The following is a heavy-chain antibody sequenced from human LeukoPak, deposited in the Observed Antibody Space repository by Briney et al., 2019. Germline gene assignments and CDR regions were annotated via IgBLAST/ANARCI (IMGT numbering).Heavy chain of an antibody. V-gene: IGHV1-2*02. CDR2: INPNSGGT. Sequence: ASVKVSCKASGYTFTGYYMHWVRQAPGQGLEWMGWINPNSGGTNYAQKFQSRVTMTRDTSISTAYMELSRLRSDDTAVYYCARVKSGSFGTYYFDYWGQGTLVTVSS. D-gene: IGHD1-26*01. J-gene: IGHJ4*02. CDR3: ARVKSGSFGTYYFDY. CDR1: GYTFTGYY.